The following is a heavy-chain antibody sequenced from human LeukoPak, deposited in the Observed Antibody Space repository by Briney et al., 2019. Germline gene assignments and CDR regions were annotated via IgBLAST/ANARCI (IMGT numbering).Heavy chain of an antibody. J-gene: IGHJ3*02. D-gene: IGHD3-10*01. V-gene: IGHV1-69*01. CDR3: ASASTTLGYYYGSGSLGDAFDI. Sequence: GSSVKVSCKASRGTFSSYAISWVRQAPGQGLEWMGGIIPIFGTANYAQKFQGRVTITADESTSTAYMELSSLRSEDTAVYYCASASTTLGYYYGSGSLGDAFDIWGQGTMVTVSS. CDR2: IIPIFGTA. CDR1: RGTFSSYA.